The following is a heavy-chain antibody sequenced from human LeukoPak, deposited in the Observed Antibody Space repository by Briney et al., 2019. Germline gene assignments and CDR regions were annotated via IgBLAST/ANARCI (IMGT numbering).Heavy chain of an antibody. Sequence: GGSLRLSCAASGFTFSSYAMHRVRQAPGKGLEWVAVISYDGSNKYYADSVKGRFTISRDNSKNTLYLQMISLRAEDTAIYYCARENDDDSSDYYYLNWFDPWGQGTLDTVSS. D-gene: IGHD3-22*01. CDR2: ISYDGSNK. CDR1: GFTFSSYA. CDR3: ARENDDDSSDYYYLNWFDP. V-gene: IGHV3-30-3*01. J-gene: IGHJ5*02.